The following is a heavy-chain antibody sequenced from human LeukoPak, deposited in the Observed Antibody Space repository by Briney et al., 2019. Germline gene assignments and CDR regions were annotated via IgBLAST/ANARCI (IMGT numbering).Heavy chain of an antibody. CDR3: VGDPPNSGYAFQV. J-gene: IGHJ3*01. CDR1: GFSFSLYG. Sequence: PGGSLRLSCGASGFSFSLYGMHWVRQAPGKGLEWVAFIWAAGNDDFFADSVKGLFTISRGNSKNMVYLQMNSLRAEDTALYYCVGDPPNSGYAFQVWGHGTVVTVSS. V-gene: IGHV3-33*01. CDR2: IWAAGNDD. D-gene: IGHD3-22*01.